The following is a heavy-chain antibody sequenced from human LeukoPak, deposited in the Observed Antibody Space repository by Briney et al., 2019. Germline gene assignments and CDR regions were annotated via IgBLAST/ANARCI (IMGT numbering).Heavy chain of an antibody. CDR2: INAGNGNT. J-gene: IGHJ5*02. Sequence: GASVKVSCKASGYTFTSYAMHWVRQAPGQRLEWMGWINAGNGNTKYSQKFQGRVTITRDTSASTAYMELSSLRSEDTAVYYCARPDLGGYDFVSWFDPWGQGTLVTVSS. D-gene: IGHD5-12*01. CDR1: GYTFTSYA. V-gene: IGHV1-3*01. CDR3: ARPDLGGYDFVSWFDP.